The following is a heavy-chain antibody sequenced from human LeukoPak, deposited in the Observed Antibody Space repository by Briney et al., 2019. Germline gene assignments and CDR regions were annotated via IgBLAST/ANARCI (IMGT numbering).Heavy chain of an antibody. Sequence: ASVKVSCKTSGYTFPSYGINWVRQATGQGLEWMGWMNPNSGNTGYAQKFQGRVTITRNTSITTAYMDLTSLRSEDTAVYFCARGPKWSGSYYYFDFWGQGTLVTVSS. CDR2: MNPNSGNT. D-gene: IGHD1-26*01. CDR3: ARGPKWSGSYYYFDF. V-gene: IGHV1-8*01. J-gene: IGHJ4*02. CDR1: GYTFPSYG.